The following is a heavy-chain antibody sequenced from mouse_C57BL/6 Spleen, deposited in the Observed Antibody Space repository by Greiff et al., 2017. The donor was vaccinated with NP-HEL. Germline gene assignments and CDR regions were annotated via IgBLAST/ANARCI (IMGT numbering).Heavy chain of an antibody. CDR3: AREGIYYGNSAWFAY. CDR1: GYTFTSYW. Sequence: QVQLQQPGAELVKPGASVKLSCKASGYTFTSYWMHWVKQRPGQGLEWIGMIHPNSGSTNYNEKFKSKATLTVDKSSSTAYMQLSSLTSEDSAVYYCAREGIYYGNSAWFAYWGQGTLVTVSA. D-gene: IGHD2-1*01. J-gene: IGHJ3*01. CDR2: IHPNSGST. V-gene: IGHV1-64*01.